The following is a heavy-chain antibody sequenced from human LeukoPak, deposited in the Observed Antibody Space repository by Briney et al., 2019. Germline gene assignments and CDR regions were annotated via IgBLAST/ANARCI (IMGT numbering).Heavy chain of an antibody. CDR3: AKGVMTTVTTGDY. CDR1: GFTFSSYG. V-gene: IGHV3-30*02. Sequence: GGSLRLSCVASGFTFSSYGMHWVRQAPGKGLEWVAFTQYDGINKYYADSVKGRFTISRDNSKNTLYLQMNSLRVEDTAVYYCAKGVMTTVTTGDYWGQGTLVTVSS. D-gene: IGHD4-17*01. CDR2: TQYDGINK. J-gene: IGHJ4*02.